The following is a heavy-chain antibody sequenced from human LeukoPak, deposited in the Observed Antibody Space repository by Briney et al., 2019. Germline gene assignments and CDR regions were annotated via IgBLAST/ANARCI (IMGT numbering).Heavy chain of an antibody. J-gene: IGHJ4*02. CDR3: ARATTAYCTGGICPNFGY. Sequence: SETLSLTCTVSGGSITSYYWSWIRQPPGGGLEWIGYVYYSGSTNYNPSLKSRVTISVDTSKNQFSLKLTSVTAADTALYYCARATTAYCTGGICPNFGYWGQGTLVTVSS. CDR2: VYYSGST. V-gene: IGHV4-59*01. CDR1: GGSITSYY. D-gene: IGHD2-8*02.